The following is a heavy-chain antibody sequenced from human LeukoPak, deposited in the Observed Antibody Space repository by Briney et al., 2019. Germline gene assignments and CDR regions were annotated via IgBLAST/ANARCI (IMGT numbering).Heavy chain of an antibody. CDR3: ARSYDTSGYYYYFDY. D-gene: IGHD3-22*01. Sequence: PSETLSLTCAVYGGSFSGYYWSWIRQPPGKGLEWIGEINHSGSTNYNPSLKSRVTISVDTSKNQFSLRLTSVTAADTAVYYCARSYDTSGYYYYFDYWGQGTLVTVSS. CDR1: GGSFSGYY. V-gene: IGHV4-34*01. CDR2: INHSGST. J-gene: IGHJ4*02.